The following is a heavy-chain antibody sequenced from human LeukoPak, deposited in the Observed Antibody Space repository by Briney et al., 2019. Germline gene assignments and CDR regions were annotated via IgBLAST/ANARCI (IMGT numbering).Heavy chain of an antibody. D-gene: IGHD1-20*01. V-gene: IGHV4-61*02. CDR2: IYTSGTT. J-gene: IGHJ3*02. CDR1: GGSISSGSYY. CDR3: ARELTGDDAFDI. Sequence: PSQTLSLTCTVSGGSISSGSYYWSWIRQPAGKGLEWIGRIYTSGTTNYNPSLKSRVTISVDTSKNQFSLKLSSVTAADTAVYYCARELTGDDAFDIWGXGTMVTVSS.